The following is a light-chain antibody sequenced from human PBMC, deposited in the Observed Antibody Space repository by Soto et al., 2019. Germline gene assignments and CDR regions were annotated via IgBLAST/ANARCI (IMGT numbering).Light chain of an antibody. CDR2: DVT. Sequence: QSVLTQPASVSGFPGQSSSISCTGTSSDVGGYNYVSWYQQHPGKAPRFVIYDVTNRPSGVSNRFSGSKSGNTASLTISGLQAEDEADYYCSSYTTSNTRQVVFGTGTKVTV. CDR1: SSDVGGYNY. CDR3: SSYTTSNTRQVV. V-gene: IGLV2-14*01. J-gene: IGLJ1*01.